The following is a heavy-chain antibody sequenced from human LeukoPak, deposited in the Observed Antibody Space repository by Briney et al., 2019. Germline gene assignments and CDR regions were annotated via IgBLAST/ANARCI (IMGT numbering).Heavy chain of an antibody. D-gene: IGHD2-15*01. CDR3: ARDLGSPDY. CDR1: GFVFSNYG. Sequence: GGSLRLSCAASGFVFSNYGMNWVRQAPGKGLDWVSSISGSGSSTYYAESVKGRVTISRDNSKNTLYLQMNSLRAEDTAVYYCARDLGSPDYWGQGTLVTVSS. CDR2: ISGSGSST. V-gene: IGHV3-23*01. J-gene: IGHJ4*02.